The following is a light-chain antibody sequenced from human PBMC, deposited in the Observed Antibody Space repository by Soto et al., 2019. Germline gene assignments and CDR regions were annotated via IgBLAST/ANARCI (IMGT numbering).Light chain of an antibody. CDR2: ANS. CDR1: SSNIGAGYD. Sequence: QSVLTQPPSVSGARGQRVTISCTGSSSNIGAGYDVHWYQQLPGTAPRLLIYANSNRPSGVPDRFSGSKSGTSASLAITGLQAEDEADYYCQSYDSSLTGYVFGTGTKLTVL. CDR3: QSYDSSLTGYV. V-gene: IGLV1-40*01. J-gene: IGLJ1*01.